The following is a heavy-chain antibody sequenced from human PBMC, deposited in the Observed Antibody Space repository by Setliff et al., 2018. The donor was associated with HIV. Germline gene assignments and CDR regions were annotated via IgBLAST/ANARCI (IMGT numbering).Heavy chain of an antibody. V-gene: IGHV5-51*01. CDR1: DYTFTTYW. D-gene: IGHD2-15*01. Sequence: PGESLKISCKALDYTFTTYWIAWVRQMPGEGLEWMGIIYPDDSDIRYNPSFQNQITISADKSIATAYLQLNNLKASDTAIYYCARGRGGYFGGGRYYNLPYFDSWGQGTLVTVSS. CDR2: IYPDDSDI. CDR3: ARGRGGYFGGGRYYNLPYFDS. J-gene: IGHJ4*02.